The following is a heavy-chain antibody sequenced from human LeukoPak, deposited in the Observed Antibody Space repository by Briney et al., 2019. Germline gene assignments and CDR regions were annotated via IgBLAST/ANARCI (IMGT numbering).Heavy chain of an antibody. J-gene: IGHJ4*02. Sequence: ASVKVSCKASGGTFSSYAINWVRQAPGQGLEWMGWISGSNGNTKYAEKFQGRVTMTTDTSTSTAYMELRSLRSDDTAFYYCARDYSSGWYSVDYWGQGTLITVSS. CDR2: ISGSNGNT. CDR3: ARDYSSGWYSVDY. V-gene: IGHV1-18*01. CDR1: GGTFSSYA. D-gene: IGHD6-19*01.